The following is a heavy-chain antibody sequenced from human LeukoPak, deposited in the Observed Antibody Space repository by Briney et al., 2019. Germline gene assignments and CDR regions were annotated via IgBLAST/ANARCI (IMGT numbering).Heavy chain of an antibody. Sequence: GASVKVSCKASGYTFTSYDINWVRQATGQGLEWMGWINPNSGNTGYAQKFQGRVTITRNTSISTAYMELSSLRSEDTAVYYCARGGSYYDSSGYFFFDYWGQGTLVTVSS. J-gene: IGHJ4*02. CDR3: ARGGSYYDSSGYFFFDY. D-gene: IGHD3-22*01. CDR1: GYTFTSYD. CDR2: INPNSGNT. V-gene: IGHV1-8*03.